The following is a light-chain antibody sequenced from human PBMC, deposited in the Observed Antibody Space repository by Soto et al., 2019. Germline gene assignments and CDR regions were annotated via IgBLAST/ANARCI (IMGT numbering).Light chain of an antibody. CDR1: SSDVGGYNY. J-gene: IGLJ1*01. V-gene: IGLV2-11*01. Sequence: QSALTQPRSVSGSPGQSVTISCTGTSSDVGGYNYVSWYQQHPGKDPKLMIYDVSKRPSGVPDRFSGSKSGNTASLTISGLQAEDEADYYCCSYAGSYTHVFGTGTKLTVL. CDR2: DVS. CDR3: CSYAGSYTHV.